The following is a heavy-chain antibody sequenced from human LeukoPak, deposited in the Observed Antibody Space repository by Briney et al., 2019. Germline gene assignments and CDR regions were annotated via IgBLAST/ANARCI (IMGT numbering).Heavy chain of an antibody. CDR3: ARIEDRGAAFDS. CDR2: TNTDGRTT. J-gene: IGHJ4*02. CDR1: GFTFSSYW. D-gene: IGHD3-22*01. Sequence: PGGSLRLSCAASGFTFSSYWMHWARQVPGEGLVWVSRTNTDGRTTSYADSVKGRFTISRDNAKNMLYLQMNSLRVEDTAVYYCARIEDRGAAFDSWGQGVLVTVSS. V-gene: IGHV3-74*01.